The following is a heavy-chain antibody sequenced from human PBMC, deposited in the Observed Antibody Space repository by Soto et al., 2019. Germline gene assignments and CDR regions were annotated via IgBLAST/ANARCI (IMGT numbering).Heavy chain of an antibody. J-gene: IGHJ4*02. V-gene: IGHV1-2*04. CDR1: GYTFTGYY. CDR2: INPNSGGT. CDR3: ARGVRFLEWLSADYFDY. D-gene: IGHD3-3*01. Sequence: QVQLVQSGAEVKKPGASVKVSCKASGYTFTGYYMHWVRQAPGQGLEWMGWINPNSGGTNYAQKFQGWVTMTRDTSISTAYKELSRLRSDDTAVYYCARGVRFLEWLSADYFDYWGQGSLVTVSS.